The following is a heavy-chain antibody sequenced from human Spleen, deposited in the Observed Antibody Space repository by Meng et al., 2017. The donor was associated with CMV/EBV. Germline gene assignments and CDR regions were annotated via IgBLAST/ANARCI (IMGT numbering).Heavy chain of an antibody. CDR2: ISSSSSTI. J-gene: IGHJ6*02. CDR1: GFTFRSYS. V-gene: IGHV3-48*04. Sequence: GGSLRLSCAASGFTFRSYSMNWVRQAPGKGLEWVSYISSSSSTIYYADSVKGRFTISRNNAKNSLYLQMNSLRAEDTAVYYCAKDRDRNYDILTGYPQDYGMDVWGQGTTVTVSS. CDR3: AKDRDRNYDILTGYPQDYGMDV. D-gene: IGHD3-9*01.